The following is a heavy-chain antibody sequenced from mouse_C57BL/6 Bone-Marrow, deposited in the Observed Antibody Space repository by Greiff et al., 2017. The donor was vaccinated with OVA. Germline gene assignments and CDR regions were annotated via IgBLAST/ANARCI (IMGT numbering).Heavy chain of an antibody. Sequence: DVKLVESGGGLVKPGGSLKLSCAASGFTFSSYAMSWVRQTPEKRLEWVATISDGGSYTYYPDNVKGRFTISRDNAKNNLYLQMSHLKSEDTAMYYCADGYPWFAYWGQGTLVTVSA. D-gene: IGHD2-3*01. CDR1: GFTFSSYA. V-gene: IGHV5-4*03. CDR2: ISDGGSYT. CDR3: ADGYPWFAY. J-gene: IGHJ3*01.